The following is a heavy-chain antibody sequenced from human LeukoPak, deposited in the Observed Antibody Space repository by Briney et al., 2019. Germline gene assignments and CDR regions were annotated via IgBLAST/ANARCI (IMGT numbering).Heavy chain of an antibody. D-gene: IGHD4-17*01. Sequence: GGSLRLSCAASGFTFNSYSMNWVRQAPGKGLEWVSSISSSSLSYIYYTDSVKGRFTVSRDNSKNTLYLQMNSLRAEDTAVYYCAKPRMDGDYFDYWGQGTLVTVSS. J-gene: IGHJ4*02. V-gene: IGHV3-21*04. CDR3: AKPRMDGDYFDY. CDR2: ISSSSLSYI. CDR1: GFTFNSYS.